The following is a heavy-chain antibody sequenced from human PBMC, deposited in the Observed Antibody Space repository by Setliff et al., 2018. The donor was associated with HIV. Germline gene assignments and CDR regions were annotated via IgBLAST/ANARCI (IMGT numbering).Heavy chain of an antibody. J-gene: IGHJ5*01. V-gene: IGHV5-51*01. CDR2: IYPGDSDT. CDR1: GYTFTHYW. Sequence: GESLKISCRGSGYTFTHYWIGWVRQMPGRGLEWMGIIYPGDSDTRYSPSFEGQVTMSADKSINTAYLQWNSLKASDTAMYYCARQPTDTSGYNNWFDSWGQGTLVTVSS. D-gene: IGHD3-3*01. CDR3: ARQPTDTSGYNNWFDS.